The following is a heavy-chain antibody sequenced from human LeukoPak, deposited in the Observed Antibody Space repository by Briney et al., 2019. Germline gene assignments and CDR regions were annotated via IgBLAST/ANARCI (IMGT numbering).Heavy chain of an antibody. V-gene: IGHV3-7*01. CDR1: GFTFSSNW. CDR3: AREGY. J-gene: IGHJ4*02. CDR2: IKQDGSEK. Sequence: GGSLRLSCAASGFTFSSNWMSWVRQAPGKGLEWVANIKQDGSEKYYVDSVKGRFTISRDNAKNSLYLQMNSLRAEDTAVYYCAREGYWGQGNLVTVSP.